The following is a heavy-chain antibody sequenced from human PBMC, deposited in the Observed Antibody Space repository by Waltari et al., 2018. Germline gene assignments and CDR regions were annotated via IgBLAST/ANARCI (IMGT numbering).Heavy chain of an antibody. CDR1: GGSISSSSNY. D-gene: IGHD6-13*01. CDR2: IYSGGST. CDR3: AREFRGTAAAGYFDC. J-gene: IGHJ4*02. V-gene: IGHV3-53*01. Sequence: LQLQESGPGLVKPSETLSLTCTVSGGSISSSSNYMSWVRQAPGKGLEWVSVIYSGGSTYCAECVKGRFTISRDKSKNTLYLQRNSLRAEDTAVYYCAREFRGTAAAGYFDCGGQGTLVTVSS.